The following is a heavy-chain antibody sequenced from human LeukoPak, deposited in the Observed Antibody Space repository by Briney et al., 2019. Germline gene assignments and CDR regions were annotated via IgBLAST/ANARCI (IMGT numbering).Heavy chain of an antibody. CDR2: INPNSGGT. V-gene: IGHV1-2*04. CDR3: ARGHRSDSGSSIDY. J-gene: IGHJ4*02. Sequence: ASVKVSCKASGYTFTGYYMHWVRQAPGQGLEWMGWINPNSGGTNYAQKFQGWVTMTRDTSISTAYMELSRLRSDDTTVYYCARGHRSDSGSSIDYRGQGTLVTVSS. CDR1: GYTFTGYY. D-gene: IGHD1-26*01.